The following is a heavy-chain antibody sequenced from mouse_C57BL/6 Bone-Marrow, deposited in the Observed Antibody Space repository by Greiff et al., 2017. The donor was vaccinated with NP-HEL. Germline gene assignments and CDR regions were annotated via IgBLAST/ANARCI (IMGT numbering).Heavy chain of an antibody. J-gene: IGHJ3*01. CDR3: ADYGSSPAWFAY. D-gene: IGHD1-1*01. CDR2: IHPNSGST. Sequence: QVQLQQPGAELVKPGASVKLSCKASGYTFTSYWMHWVKQRPGQGLEWIGMIHPNSGSTNYNEKFKSKATLTVDKSSSTAYMQLSSLTSEDSAVYYGADYGSSPAWFAYWGQGTLVTVSA. CDR1: GYTFTSYW. V-gene: IGHV1-64*01.